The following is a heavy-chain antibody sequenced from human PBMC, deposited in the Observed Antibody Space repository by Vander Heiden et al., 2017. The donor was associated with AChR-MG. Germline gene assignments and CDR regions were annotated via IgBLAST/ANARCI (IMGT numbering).Heavy chain of an antibody. V-gene: IGHV3-23*01. J-gene: IGHJ4*02. Sequence: EVQLLESGGGLVQPGGSLRLSCAASGFPFSSYAMSWVRQAPGKRLEWVSAISGSSGSTYYADSVKGRFTISRDNSKNTLYLQMNSLRAEDTAVYYCAKGRFGSGSYDPYFDYWGQGTLVTVSS. CDR1: GFPFSSYA. CDR3: AKGRFGSGSYDPYFDY. D-gene: IGHD1-26*01. CDR2: ISGSSGST.